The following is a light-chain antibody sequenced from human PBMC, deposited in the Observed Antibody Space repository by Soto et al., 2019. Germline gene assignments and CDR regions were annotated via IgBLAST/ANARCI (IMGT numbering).Light chain of an antibody. Sequence: EIVLTQSPGTLSLSPGERATLSCRASQSVSSSYLAWYQQKPGQAPRPLIYGASSRATGIPDRFSGSGSGTDFTLTISRLEPEDFAVYYCQQYGSSPPHTFGQGTRL. J-gene: IGKJ5*01. CDR2: GAS. CDR3: QQYGSSPPHT. CDR1: QSVSSSY. V-gene: IGKV3-20*01.